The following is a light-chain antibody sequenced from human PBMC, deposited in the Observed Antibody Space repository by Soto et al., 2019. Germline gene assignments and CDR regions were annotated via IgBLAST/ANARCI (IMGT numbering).Light chain of an antibody. J-gene: IGKJ1*01. Sequence: EIVLTQSPGTLSLSPGERATLSCGTSQSLSTNYLAWYQQKPGQAPRLLIYDASSRATGIPDRFSGSGSGTDFTLTISRLEPEDFALYFCQQYDTSPWTCGQGTKVDIK. CDR1: QSLSTNY. V-gene: IGKV3-20*01. CDR3: QQYDTSPWT. CDR2: DAS.